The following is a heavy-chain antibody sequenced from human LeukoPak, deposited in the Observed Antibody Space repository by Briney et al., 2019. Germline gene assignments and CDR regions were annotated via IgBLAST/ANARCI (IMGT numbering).Heavy chain of an antibody. J-gene: IGHJ4*02. V-gene: IGHV1-3*01. Sequence: ASVKVSCKASGYTFTSYAMHWVRQAPGQRLEWMGWINAGNGNTKYSQKFQGRVTITRDTSASTAYMELSSLRSEDTAVYYCARRVVAATTLFDYWGQGTLVTVSS. CDR2: INAGNGNT. D-gene: IGHD2-15*01. CDR1: GYTFTSYA. CDR3: ARRVVAATTLFDY.